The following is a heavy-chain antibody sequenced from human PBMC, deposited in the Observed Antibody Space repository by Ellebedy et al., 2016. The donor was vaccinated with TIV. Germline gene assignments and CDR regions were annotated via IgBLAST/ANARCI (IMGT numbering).Heavy chain of an antibody. V-gene: IGHV3-33*08. J-gene: IGHJ4*02. CDR3: ASDSNLKALEY. D-gene: IGHD4-11*01. CDR1: GFTFSSYG. CDR2: IWYDGSYK. Sequence: PGGSLRLFCAASGFTFSSYGMHWVRQAPGKGLEWVAVIWYDGSYKYYADSVKGRFTISRDNSKSTLYLQMNSLRAEDTAVYYCASDSNLKALEYWGQGTLVTVSS.